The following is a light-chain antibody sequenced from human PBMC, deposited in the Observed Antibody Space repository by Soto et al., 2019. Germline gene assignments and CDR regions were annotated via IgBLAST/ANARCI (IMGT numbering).Light chain of an antibody. V-gene: IGKV3-15*01. J-gene: IGKJ4*01. CDR3: QQYNNWPSLT. Sequence: EIVMKQSPATLSVSPGERATLSCRASQSVSTNLAWYQQKPGQAPRLLIYGASTRATGIPARFSGSGSGTAFTLTISSLQSEDFAVYYCQQYNNWPSLTFGGGTKVEIK. CDR1: QSVSTN. CDR2: GAS.